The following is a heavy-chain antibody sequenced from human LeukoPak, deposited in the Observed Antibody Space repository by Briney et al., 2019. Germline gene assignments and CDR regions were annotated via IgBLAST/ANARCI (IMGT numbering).Heavy chain of an antibody. CDR1: RFTFSSYA. V-gene: IGHV3-23*01. D-gene: IGHD5-18*01. CDR2: ISGSGGST. J-gene: IGHJ3*02. CDR3: AKVRRGAAMALDAFDI. Sequence: GRSLRLSCAASRFTFSSYAMSSVRQAPGKGLGWVSAISGSGGSTYYADSVKGRFTISRDNSKNTLYLQMNSLTAEDTAVYYCAKVRRGAAMALDAFDIWGQGTMVTVSS.